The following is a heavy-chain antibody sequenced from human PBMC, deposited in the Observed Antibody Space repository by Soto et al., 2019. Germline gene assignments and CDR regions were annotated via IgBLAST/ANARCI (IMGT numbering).Heavy chain of an antibody. CDR2: FDPEDGET. CDR1: GYTLTELS. V-gene: IGHV1-24*01. Sequence: ASVKVSCKVSGYTLTELSMHWVRQAPGKGLEWMGGFDPEDGETIYAQKFQGRVTMTEDTSTDTAYMELSSLRSEDTAVYYCATLYSSGWNFYFDYWRQGTLVTVSS. J-gene: IGHJ4*02. CDR3: ATLYSSGWNFYFDY. D-gene: IGHD6-19*01.